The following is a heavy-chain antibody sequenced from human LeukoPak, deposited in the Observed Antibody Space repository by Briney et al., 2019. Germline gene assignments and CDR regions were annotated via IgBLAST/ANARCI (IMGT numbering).Heavy chain of an antibody. Sequence: GGSLRLSCAASGFTFSSYSMNWVRQAPGKGLEWVSSISSSSSYIYYADSVKGRFTISRDNAKNSLYLQMNSLRAEDTAVYYCARSPTLQQQLDYWGRGTLVTVSS. CDR1: GFTFSSYS. J-gene: IGHJ4*02. CDR3: ARSPTLQQQLDY. D-gene: IGHD6-13*01. V-gene: IGHV3-21*01. CDR2: ISSSSSYI.